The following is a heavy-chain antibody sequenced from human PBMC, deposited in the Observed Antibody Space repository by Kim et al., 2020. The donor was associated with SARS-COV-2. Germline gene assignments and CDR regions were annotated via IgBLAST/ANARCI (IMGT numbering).Heavy chain of an antibody. CDR2: IWYDGSNK. V-gene: IGHV3-33*01. Sequence: GGSLRLSCAASGFTFSSYGMHWVRQAPGKGLEWVAVIWYDGSNKYYADSVKGRFTISRDNSMNTLYLQMNSLRAEDTAVYYCARDFGFGGSYSYWGQGTLVTVSS. CDR1: GFTFSSYG. D-gene: IGHD1-26*01. CDR3: ARDFGFGGSYSY. J-gene: IGHJ4*02.